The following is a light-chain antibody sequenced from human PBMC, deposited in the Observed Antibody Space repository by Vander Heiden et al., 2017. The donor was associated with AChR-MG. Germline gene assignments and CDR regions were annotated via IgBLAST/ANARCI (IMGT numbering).Light chain of an antibody. CDR3: CSYAGISPL. CDR1: SSDIGSYNF. V-gene: IGLV2-23*01. J-gene: IGLJ2*01. CDR2: EGS. Sequence: QSALTQPASVSGSPGQSITISCPGTSSDIGSYNFVSWDQQHPGKGPKLMIYEGSKRPSGVSHRFSGSKSGNAASLTISGLQAEDEADYYCCSYAGISPLFGGGTKLTVL.